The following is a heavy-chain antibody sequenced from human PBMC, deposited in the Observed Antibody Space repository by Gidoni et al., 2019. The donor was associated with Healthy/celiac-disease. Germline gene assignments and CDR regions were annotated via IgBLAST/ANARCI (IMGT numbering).Heavy chain of an antibody. CDR1: GFTFSSYA. Sequence: QVQLVESGGGVVQPGRSRRLSCAASGFTFSSYAMHWVRQAPGKGLEWVAVISYDGSNKYYADSVKGRFTISRDNSKNTLYLQMNSLRAEDTAVYYCARDTQTYYYGSGSGEGYFQHWGQGTLVTVSS. CDR2: ISYDGSNK. D-gene: IGHD3-10*01. J-gene: IGHJ1*01. V-gene: IGHV3-30-3*01. CDR3: ARDTQTYYYGSGSGEGYFQH.